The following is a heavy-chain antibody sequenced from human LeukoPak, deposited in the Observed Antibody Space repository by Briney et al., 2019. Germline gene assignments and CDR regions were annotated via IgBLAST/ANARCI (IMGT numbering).Heavy chain of an antibody. CDR1: GGSISSGAHY. CDR2: INYSGST. D-gene: IGHD6-19*01. CDR3: ARHMGIAVAGTFDY. Sequence: SQTLSLTCTVSGGSISSGAHYWSWSRQHPGKGLEWIGYINYSGSTYYNPSLKSRVTISVDTSKNQFSLKLSSVTAADTAVYYCARHMGIAVAGTFDYWGQGNLVTVSS. V-gene: IGHV4-31*03. J-gene: IGHJ4*02.